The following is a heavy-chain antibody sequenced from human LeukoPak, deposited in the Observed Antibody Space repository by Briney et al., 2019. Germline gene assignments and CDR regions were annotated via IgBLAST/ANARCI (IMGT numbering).Heavy chain of an antibody. J-gene: IGHJ4*02. D-gene: IGHD2-15*01. CDR3: AKGSSGISPPDY. V-gene: IGHV3-9*01. CDR1: GFTFDDYA. Sequence: PGGSLRLSCAASGFTFDDYAMHWVRQAPGKGLEWVSGISWSSGSIGYADSVEGRFTISRDNAKNSLYLQMNSLRAEDTALYYCAKGSSGISPPDYWGQGTLVTVSS. CDR2: ISWSSGSI.